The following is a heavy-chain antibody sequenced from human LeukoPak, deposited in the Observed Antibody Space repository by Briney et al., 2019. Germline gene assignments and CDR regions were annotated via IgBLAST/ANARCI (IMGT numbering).Heavy chain of an antibody. D-gene: IGHD2-2*01. Sequence: ASVKVSCKASGYTFTSYGISWVRQAPGQGLEWMGWISAYNGNTNYAQKLQGRVTMTTDTSTSTAYMELRSLRSDDTAVYYCARDPAHPSLIVAVPAADYWGQGTLVTVSS. V-gene: IGHV1-18*01. CDR2: ISAYNGNT. CDR1: GYTFTSYG. CDR3: ARDPAHPSLIVAVPAADY. J-gene: IGHJ4*02.